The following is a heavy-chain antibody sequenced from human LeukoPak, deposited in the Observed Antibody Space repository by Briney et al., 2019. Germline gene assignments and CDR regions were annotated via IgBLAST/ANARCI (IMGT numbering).Heavy chain of an antibody. Sequence: AGGSLRLSRAASGFTFSSYAMHWVRQAPGKGLEWVAVISYDGSNKYYADSVKGRFTISRDNSKNTLYLQMNSLRAEDTAVYYCARRAGAYSHPYDYWGQGTLVTVSS. V-gene: IGHV3-30*14. CDR1: GFTFSSYA. J-gene: IGHJ4*02. D-gene: IGHD4/OR15-4a*01. CDR2: ISYDGSNK. CDR3: ARRAGAYSHPYDY.